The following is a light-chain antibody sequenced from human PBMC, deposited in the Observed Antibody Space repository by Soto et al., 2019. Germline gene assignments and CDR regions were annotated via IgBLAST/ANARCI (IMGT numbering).Light chain of an antibody. CDR3: NSFTASSTLV. CDR2: DVS. Sequence: QSVLTQPASVSGSPGQSITISCTGTSSDVGAYHYVSWYQHHPGKAPKLMIYDVSNRPSGVSNRFSGSKSGNTASLTISGLQAEDEADYYCNSFTASSTLVFGGGTKLTVL. CDR1: SSDVGAYHY. V-gene: IGLV2-14*03. J-gene: IGLJ2*01.